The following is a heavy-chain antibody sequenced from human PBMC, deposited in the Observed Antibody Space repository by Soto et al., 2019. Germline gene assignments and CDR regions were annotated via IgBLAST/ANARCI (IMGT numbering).Heavy chain of an antibody. D-gene: IGHD2-21*02. CDR2: IIPIFGTA. J-gene: IGHJ2*01. CDR3: ASINVHGMTAEPYWYFDL. CDR1: ASTFSNYA. Sequence: SLKVSRRPSASTFSNYAISCVRQAPGQGLEWMGGIIPIFGTANYAQKFQGRVTITADESTSTAYMELSSLRSEDTAVYYCASINVHGMTAEPYWYFDLWGRGTLVTVSS. V-gene: IGHV1-69*13.